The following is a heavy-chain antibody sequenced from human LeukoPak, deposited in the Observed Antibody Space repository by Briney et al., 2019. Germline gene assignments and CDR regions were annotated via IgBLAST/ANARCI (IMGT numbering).Heavy chain of an antibody. V-gene: IGHV3-7*01. Sequence: PGGSLRLSCAASGCTFSSSWMSWVRQAPGKGLEWVANISPDGSETNYVDSVKGRFTISRDNAKNSLYLQMNSLRAEDTAVYYCARPRVPDSWGQGTLVIVSS. CDR1: GCTFSSSW. CDR2: ISPDGSET. CDR3: ARPRVPDS. J-gene: IGHJ4*02.